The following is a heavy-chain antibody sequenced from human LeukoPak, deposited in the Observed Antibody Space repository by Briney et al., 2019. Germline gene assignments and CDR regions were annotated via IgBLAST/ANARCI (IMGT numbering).Heavy chain of an antibody. Sequence: GGSLRLSCAVSGITLSNYGMSWVRQAPGKGLEWVAGISDSGGSTNYADSVKGRYNMSRDNPKTTLYLQMNSLRAEDTAVYFCAKRGVVIRVILVGFHKEAYYFDSWGQGALVTVSS. CDR2: ISDSGGST. J-gene: IGHJ4*02. D-gene: IGHD3-10*01. CDR1: GITLSNYG. CDR3: AKRGVVIRVILVGFHKEAYYFDS. V-gene: IGHV3-23*01.